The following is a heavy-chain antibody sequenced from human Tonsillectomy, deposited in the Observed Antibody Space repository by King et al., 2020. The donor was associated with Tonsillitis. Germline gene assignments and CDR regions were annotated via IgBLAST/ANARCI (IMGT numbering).Heavy chain of an antibody. CDR2: ISWNSTSI. V-gene: IGHV3-9*01. CDR3: AKAWYNSGWCVGFDC. D-gene: IGHD6-19*01. Sequence: QLVQSGGGLVQPGRSLRLSCAASGFTFDDYAMHWVRQGPGKGLEGVAGISWNSTSINYADSVKGRFTSSRDNAKNDVYLQMNSLRPEDTAFYYCAKAWYNSGWCVGFDCWGPGTLVTVSS. CDR1: GFTFDDYA. J-gene: IGHJ4*02.